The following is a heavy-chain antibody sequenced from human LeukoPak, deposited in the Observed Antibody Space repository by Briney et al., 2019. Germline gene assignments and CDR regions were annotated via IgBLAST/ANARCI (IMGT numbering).Heavy chain of an antibody. CDR3: ARDWGDSSGYYYNGGFFDY. CDR1: GYSISGGYY. CDR2: IYHSGST. D-gene: IGHD3-22*01. V-gene: IGHV4-38-2*02. J-gene: IGHJ4*02. Sequence: TSETLSLTCAVSGYSISGGYYWGWIRQPPGKGLEWIGSIYHSGSTYYNPSLKSRVTISVDTSKNQFSLKLSSVTAADTAVYYCARDWGDSSGYYYNGGFFDYWGQGTLVTVSS.